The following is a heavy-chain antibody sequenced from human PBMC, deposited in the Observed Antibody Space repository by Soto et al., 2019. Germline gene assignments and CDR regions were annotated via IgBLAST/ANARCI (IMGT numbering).Heavy chain of an antibody. J-gene: IGHJ3*02. D-gene: IGHD6-13*01. CDR2: IYPDGTTQ. CDR3: ARDVGSSSWHALDI. V-gene: IGHV3-33*01. CDR1: GFTFSSYL. Sequence: QVQLVESGGGVVQPGESLRLSCAASGFTFSSYLMHWVRQAPGKGVEWVAIIYPDGTTQYYGDSVKGRFIISRDNSKSTLYLQMNSLRVEDTAVYLCARDVGSSSWHALDIWGQGTMVTVSS.